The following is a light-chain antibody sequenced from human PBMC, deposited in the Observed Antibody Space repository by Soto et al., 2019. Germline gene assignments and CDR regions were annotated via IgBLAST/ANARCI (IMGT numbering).Light chain of an antibody. J-gene: IGLJ1*01. V-gene: IGLV2-14*01. Sequence: QSVLTQPASVSGSPGQSITISCAGTRSDNGASNSVSWYQHLPGRSPTLIIYEATNRPSGVSERFSGSKAGDTASLTISGLQAHEEAEYFCTSYKTDDTFVFGSGTKVTVL. CDR1: RSDNGASNS. CDR3: TSYKTDDTFV. CDR2: EAT.